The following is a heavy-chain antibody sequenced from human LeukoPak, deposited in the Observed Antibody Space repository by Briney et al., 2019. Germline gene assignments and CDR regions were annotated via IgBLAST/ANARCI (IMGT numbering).Heavy chain of an antibody. CDR3: ARGPQLRYFDWFAYYGMDV. V-gene: IGHV1-8*01. Sequence: ASVKVSFKASGYTFTSYDINWVRQATGQGLEWMGWMNPNSGNTGYAQKFQGRVTMTRNTSISTAYMELSSLRSEDTAVYYCARGPQLRYFDWFAYYGMDVWGPGTTVTVSS. CDR1: GYTFTSYD. CDR2: MNPNSGNT. D-gene: IGHD3-9*01. J-gene: IGHJ6*02.